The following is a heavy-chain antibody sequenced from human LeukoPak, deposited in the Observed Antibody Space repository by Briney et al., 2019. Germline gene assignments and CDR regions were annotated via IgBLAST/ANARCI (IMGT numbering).Heavy chain of an antibody. CDR3: ASKAAAKGYFDY. CDR1: GGSFSGYY. V-gene: IGHV4-34*01. D-gene: IGHD6-13*01. Sequence: SETQSLTCAVYGGSFSGYYWSWIRQPPGKGLEWIGEINHSGSTNYNPSLKSRVTISVDTSKNQFSLKLSSVTAADTAVYYCASKAAAKGYFDYWGQGTLVTVSS. J-gene: IGHJ4*02. CDR2: INHSGST.